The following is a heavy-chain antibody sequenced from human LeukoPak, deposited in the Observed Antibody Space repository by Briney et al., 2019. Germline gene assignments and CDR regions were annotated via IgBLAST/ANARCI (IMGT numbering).Heavy chain of an antibody. CDR3: TTDPRGLGGYYDSSGPDY. CDR1: GFTFSSYA. V-gene: IGHV3-30*04. D-gene: IGHD3-22*01. J-gene: IGHJ4*02. Sequence: GGSLRLSCAASGFTFSSYAMHWVRQAPGKGLEWVAVISYDGSNKYYADSVKGRFTISRDNSKNTLYLQTNSLRAEDTAVYYCTTDPRGLGGYYDSSGPDYWGQGTLVTVSS. CDR2: ISYDGSNK.